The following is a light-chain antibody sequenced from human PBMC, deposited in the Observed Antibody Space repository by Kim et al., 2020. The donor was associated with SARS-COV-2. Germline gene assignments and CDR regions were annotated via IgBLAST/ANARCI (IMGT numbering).Light chain of an antibody. CDR3: SSYTSISTVV. J-gene: IGLJ3*02. V-gene: IGLV2-14*03. Sequence: QSALTQPASVSRSPGQSITISCTGTSSDVGSYNYVSWYQQHPGKVPKLMISDVSNRPSGVSNRFSGSKSGNTASLTISGLQAEDEADYYCSSYTSISTVVFGGGTQLTVL. CDR2: DVS. CDR1: SSDVGSYNY.